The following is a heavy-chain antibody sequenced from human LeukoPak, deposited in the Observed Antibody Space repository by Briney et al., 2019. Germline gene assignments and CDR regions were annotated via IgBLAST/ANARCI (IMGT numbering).Heavy chain of an antibody. Sequence: PSETLSLTCTVSGGSISRYYWSWIRHPPGKGLEWIGYIYYSGSTNYNPSLKSRVTISVDTSKNQFSLKLSSVTAADTAVYYCARSNSSGWGFDYWGQGTLVTDSS. CDR3: ARSNSSGWGFDY. D-gene: IGHD6-19*01. V-gene: IGHV4-59*08. CDR2: IYYSGST. CDR1: GGSISRYY. J-gene: IGHJ4*02.